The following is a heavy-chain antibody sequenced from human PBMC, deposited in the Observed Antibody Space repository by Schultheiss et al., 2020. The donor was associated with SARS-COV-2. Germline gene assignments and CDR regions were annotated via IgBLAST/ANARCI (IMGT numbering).Heavy chain of an antibody. D-gene: IGHD4-17*01. CDR2: NYYSGCT. J-gene: IGHJ6*02. Sequence: SETLSLTCTVSGGSISSYYWSWIRQPPGKGLEWIGYNYYSGCTNYNPSLKSQVTISVDTSLNQFSLKLSSVTAADTAVYYCARDDYATYYYSMDVWGQGTTVTVSS. V-gene: IGHV4-59*01. CDR3: ARDDYATYYYSMDV. CDR1: GGSISSYY.